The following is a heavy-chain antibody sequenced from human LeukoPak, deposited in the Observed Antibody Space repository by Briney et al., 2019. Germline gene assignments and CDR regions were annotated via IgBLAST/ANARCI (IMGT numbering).Heavy chain of an antibody. D-gene: IGHD1-14*01. Sequence: PSETLSLTCTVSGGSISSYYWSWIRQPPGKGLEWIGYIYYSGSTNYNPSLKSRVTISVDTSKNQFSLKLSSVTAADTAVYYRARESGGMLYWGQGTLVTVSS. V-gene: IGHV4-59*01. J-gene: IGHJ4*02. CDR3: ARESGGMLY. CDR2: IYYSGST. CDR1: GGSISSYY.